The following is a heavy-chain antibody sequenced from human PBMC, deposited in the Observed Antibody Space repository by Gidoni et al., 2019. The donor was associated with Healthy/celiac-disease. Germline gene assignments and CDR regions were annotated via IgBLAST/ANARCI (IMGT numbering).Heavy chain of an antibody. J-gene: IGHJ4*02. CDR3: ARGFLIVRGVEVDY. V-gene: IGHV1-18*01. D-gene: IGHD3-10*02. CDR2: ISAYNGNT. CDR1: GYTFTRYV. Sequence: QVQLVQSVDEVQKPGASVKVSCQASGYTFTRYVISWVRQAPGQGLEWMGGISAYNGNTNYAQKLQGRVTMTTDTSKSTAYMELRSLRSDDTAVYDGARGFLIVRGVEVDYWGQGTLVTVSS.